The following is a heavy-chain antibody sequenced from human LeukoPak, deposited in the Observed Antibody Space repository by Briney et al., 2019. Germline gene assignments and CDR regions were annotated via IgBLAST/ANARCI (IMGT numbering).Heavy chain of an antibody. D-gene: IGHD2-2*01. V-gene: IGHV3-21*06. J-gene: IGHJ5*02. CDR1: GCTLSTFD. CDR3: ARADCSGSTCYLRHSWFDP. Sequence: PGGSLRLSCAASGCTLSTFDMNWVRQAPGKGLEWVASISTSSRYIYYRDSVKGRFTISRDDATNSLYLQMNSLTVEDTAVYYCARADCSGSTCYLRHSWFDPWGQGTLVTVSS. CDR2: ISTSSRYI.